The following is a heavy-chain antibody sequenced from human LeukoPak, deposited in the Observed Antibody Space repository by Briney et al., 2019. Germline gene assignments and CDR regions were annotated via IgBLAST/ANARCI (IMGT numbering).Heavy chain of an antibody. D-gene: IGHD3-10*01. V-gene: IGHV3-9*01. CDR2: ISWNSGSI. CDR3: AEDIGYYYGSGSVQ. J-gene: IGHJ4*02. Sequence: GGSLRLSCAASGFTFDDYAMHWVRQAPGKGLEWVSGISWNSGSIGYADSVKGRFTISRDNAKNSLYLQVNSLRAEDTALYYCAEDIGYYYGSGSVQWGEGTLVTVSS. CDR1: GFTFDDYA.